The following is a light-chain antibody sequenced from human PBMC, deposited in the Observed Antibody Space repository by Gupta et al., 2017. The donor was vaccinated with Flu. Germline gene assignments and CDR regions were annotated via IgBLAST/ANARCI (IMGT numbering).Light chain of an antibody. CDR3: QVWDVDGDQPV. J-gene: IGLJ2*01. CDR2: DDS. Sequence: GKTARITGGGNNIGSKRVHWYQQKPGQAPVLVVYDDSDRPSGISERFSGSNSGNTATLTIRRVEAGDEAGYYCQVWDVDGDQPVFGGGTKLTV. CDR1: NIGSKR. V-gene: IGLV3-21*03.